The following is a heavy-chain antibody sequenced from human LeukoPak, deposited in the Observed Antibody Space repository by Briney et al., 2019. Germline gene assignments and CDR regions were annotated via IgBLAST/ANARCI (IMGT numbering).Heavy chain of an antibody. CDR2: ISTYNGNT. Sequence: ASVKASCKASGYTFNSYSVSWVRQAPGQGLEWMGWISTYNGNTNYSQKLQGRVTMTTDTSTRTAYMELRSLRSDDTAVYYCARSTPPGSPFWPLFENWGQGTLVTVSS. V-gene: IGHV1-18*01. CDR3: ARSTPPGSPFWPLFEN. D-gene: IGHD3-3*01. CDR1: GYTFNSYS. J-gene: IGHJ4*02.